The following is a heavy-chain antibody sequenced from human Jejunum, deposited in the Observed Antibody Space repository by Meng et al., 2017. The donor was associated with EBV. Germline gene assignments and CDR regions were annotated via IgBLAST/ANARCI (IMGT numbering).Heavy chain of an antibody. D-gene: IGHD3-22*01. CDR1: GGSVSTASYY. Sequence: QGELQESGQGLVKPSETLSLTCTVSGGSVSTASYYWSWIRQSPGKGLEWIGYIYYSGNTNYNPSLKSRATITVDTSKNQFSLKLSSVTAADTAVYYCARVVDYYERSGYPDFWGQGTLVTVSS. V-gene: IGHV4-61*01. CDR2: IYYSGNT. J-gene: IGHJ4*02. CDR3: ARVVDYYERSGYPDF.